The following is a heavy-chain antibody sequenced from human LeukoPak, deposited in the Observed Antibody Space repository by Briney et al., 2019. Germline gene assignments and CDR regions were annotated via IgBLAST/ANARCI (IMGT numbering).Heavy chain of an antibody. CDR3: ARATSTGGWYATSPYYYYMDV. D-gene: IGHD6-19*01. V-gene: IGHV1-18*01. Sequence: GASVKVSCKAPGYTFTSYGISWVRQAPGQGLEWMGWISAYNGNTNYAQKLQGRVTMTTDTSTSTAYMELRSLRSDDTAVYYCARATSTGGWYATSPYYYYMDVWGKGTTVTVSS. CDR1: GYTFTSYG. J-gene: IGHJ6*03. CDR2: ISAYNGNT.